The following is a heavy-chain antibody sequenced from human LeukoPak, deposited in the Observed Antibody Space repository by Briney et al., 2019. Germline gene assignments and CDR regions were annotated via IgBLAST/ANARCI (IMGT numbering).Heavy chain of an antibody. CDR1: GFTFSSYA. Sequence: GGSLRLSCAASGFTFSSYAMSWVRQAPGKGLEWVSGISGSGCSTSYADSVKGRFTISRDNSKNTVYLQMNSLRGEDAAVYYCAKEPLYCGGDCYEPFDCWGQGTLVTVSS. J-gene: IGHJ4*02. CDR2: ISGSGCST. CDR3: AKEPLYCGGDCYEPFDC. V-gene: IGHV3-23*01. D-gene: IGHD2-21*02.